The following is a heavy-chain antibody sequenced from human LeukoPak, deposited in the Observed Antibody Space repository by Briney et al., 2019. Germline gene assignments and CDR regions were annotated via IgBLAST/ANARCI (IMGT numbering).Heavy chain of an antibody. CDR1: GFTVRSNY. V-gene: IGHV3-66*01. D-gene: IGHD3-22*01. CDR2: MYSGGTT. J-gene: IGHJ4*02. CDR3: ARTYHYDSSGYYGPFDY. Sequence: PGGSLRLSCAASGFTVRSNYMTWVRQAPGKGLEWVSVMYSGGTTYYADSVKGRFTISRDNSKNTLYLQMNSLRVEDTAAYYCARTYHYDSSGYYGPFDYWGQGNLVTVSS.